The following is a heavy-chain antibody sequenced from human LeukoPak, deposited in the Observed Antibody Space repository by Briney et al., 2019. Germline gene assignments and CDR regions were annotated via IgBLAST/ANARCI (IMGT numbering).Heavy chain of an antibody. Sequence: SETLSLTCTVSGGSISNYWWSWIRQPPGKGLEWIGYVFDSGGTNYNPSLKSRVTISVDTSKNQFSLKLSSVTAADTAVYYCARQGYSYGYDYWGQGTLVTVSS. V-gene: IGHV4-59*12. J-gene: IGHJ4*02. D-gene: IGHD5-18*01. CDR3: ARQGYSYGYDY. CDR2: VFDSGGT. CDR1: GGSISNYW.